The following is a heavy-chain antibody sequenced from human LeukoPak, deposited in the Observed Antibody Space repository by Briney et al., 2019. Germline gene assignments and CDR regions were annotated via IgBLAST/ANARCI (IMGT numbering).Heavy chain of an antibody. D-gene: IGHD3-22*01. CDR2: ICGSGGST. V-gene: IGHV3-23*01. CDR3: AKTPPPDYYDSSGYYNLYYFDY. Sequence: PGGSLRLSCAASGFTFSSYAMSWVRQAPGKGLEWVSAICGSGGSTYYADSVKGRFTISRDNSKKTLYLQMNSLRAEDTAVYYCAKTPPPDYYDSSGYYNLYYFDYWGQGTLVTVSS. CDR1: GFTFSSYA. J-gene: IGHJ4*02.